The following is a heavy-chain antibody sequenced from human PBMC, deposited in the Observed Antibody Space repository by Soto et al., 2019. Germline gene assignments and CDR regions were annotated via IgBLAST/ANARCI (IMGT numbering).Heavy chain of an antibody. CDR1: GFTFSSYA. D-gene: IGHD3-22*01. Sequence: GGSLRLSCAASGFTFSSYAMSWVRQAPGKGLEWVSAISGSGGSTYYADSVKGRFTISRDNSKNTLYLQMNSLRAEDTAVYYCAKDRYYYDSSGYYYVEFVSGYYGMDVWGQGTTVTVSS. V-gene: IGHV3-23*01. J-gene: IGHJ6*02. CDR3: AKDRYYYDSSGYYYVEFVSGYYGMDV. CDR2: ISGSGGST.